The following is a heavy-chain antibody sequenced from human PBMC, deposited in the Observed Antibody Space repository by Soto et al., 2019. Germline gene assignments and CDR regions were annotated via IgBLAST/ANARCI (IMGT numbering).Heavy chain of an antibody. CDR1: GYTFTGYY. CDR2: INPNSGGT. J-gene: IGHJ6*02. V-gene: IGHV1-2*02. Sequence: QVQLVQSGAEVKKPGASVKVSCKASGYTFTGYYMHWVRQAPGQGLEWMGWINPNSGGTNYAQKFQGRVTMTRDTSISTAYMELSRLRSDDTAVYHCASLYYDFWSGYPKNYYYYYGMDVWGQGTTVTVSS. CDR3: ASLYYDFWSGYPKNYYYYYGMDV. D-gene: IGHD3-3*01.